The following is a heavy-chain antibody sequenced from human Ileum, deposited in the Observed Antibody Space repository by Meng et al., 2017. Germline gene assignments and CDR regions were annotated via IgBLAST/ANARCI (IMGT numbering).Heavy chain of an antibody. V-gene: IGHV3-66*04. J-gene: IGHJ4*02. D-gene: IGHD6-19*01. Sequence: QLVESGGGLVQPGGSLSLSCTASGFTVSGNYMIWVCQAPGKGLEWVSLIYSGGRTHYADSVKGRFTISRDNSKNTLYLQMHSLTAEDTAIYYCARPPASGWDVVWGQGTLVAVSS. CDR2: IYSGGRT. CDR3: ARPPASGWDVV. CDR1: GFTVSGNY.